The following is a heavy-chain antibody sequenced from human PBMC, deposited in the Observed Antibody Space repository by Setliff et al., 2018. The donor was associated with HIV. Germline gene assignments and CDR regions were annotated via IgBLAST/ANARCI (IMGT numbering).Heavy chain of an antibody. Sequence: KPGGSLRLSCVASGFTFSTFAMHWVRQAPGKGLEWVAQIKSGGTADYAAPVKGRFTISRDDSKNVVSLQMDSLKTEDTAVYYCTADLPDSAPYCFEYWGQGALVTVSS. J-gene: IGHJ4*02. CDR1: GFTFSTFA. CDR3: TADLPDSAPYCFEY. V-gene: IGHV3-15*01. D-gene: IGHD2-15*01. CDR2: IKSGGTA.